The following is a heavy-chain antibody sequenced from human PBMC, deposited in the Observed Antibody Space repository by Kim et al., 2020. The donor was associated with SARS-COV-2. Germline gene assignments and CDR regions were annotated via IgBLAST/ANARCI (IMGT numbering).Heavy chain of an antibody. D-gene: IGHD3-16*01. CDR3: TRGVNLYDYVWGY. J-gene: IGHJ4*02. CDR2: INHSGST. CDR1: GGSFSGYY. V-gene: IGHV4-34*01. Sequence: SETLSLTCVVYGGSFSGYYWSWIRQPPGKGLEWIGEINHSGSTKYNPSLKSRVTISVDTSKNQFSLKLSSVTAADTAVYYCTRGVNLYDYVWGYWGQGTLVTVSS.